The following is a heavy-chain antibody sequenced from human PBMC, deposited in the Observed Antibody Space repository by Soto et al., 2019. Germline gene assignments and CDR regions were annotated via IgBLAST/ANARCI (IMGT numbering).Heavy chain of an antibody. V-gene: IGHV5-51*01. J-gene: IGHJ4*02. CDR3: ARQRLWGTSGYYYFEN. D-gene: IGHD3-22*01. CDR1: GHIFSNYW. Sequence: PGESLKISCKGSGHIFSNYWIGWVRQMPGKGLEWMGIIYPGDSDTRYSPSFHGQVTITVDKSINTAYLQWSRLKASDTAIYYCARQRLWGTSGYYYFENWGQGTLVTVSS. CDR2: IYPGDSDT.